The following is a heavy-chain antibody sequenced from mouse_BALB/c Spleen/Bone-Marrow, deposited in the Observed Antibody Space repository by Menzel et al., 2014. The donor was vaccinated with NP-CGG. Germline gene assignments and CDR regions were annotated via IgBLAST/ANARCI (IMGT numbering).Heavy chain of an antibody. D-gene: IGHD2-4*01. CDR1: GYTFINYW. CDR2: IYPGNSDT. Sequence: VQLQQSGTVLARPGASVKMSCKASGYTFINYWMHWVKQRPGQGLEWIGAIYPGNSDTSYNQKFKAKAKLTAVTSTSTAYRELSSLTNEDSAVYYCTCFYYDYDGLGWFAYWGQGTLVTVSA. J-gene: IGHJ3*01. V-gene: IGHV1-5*01. CDR3: TCFYYDYDGLGWFAY.